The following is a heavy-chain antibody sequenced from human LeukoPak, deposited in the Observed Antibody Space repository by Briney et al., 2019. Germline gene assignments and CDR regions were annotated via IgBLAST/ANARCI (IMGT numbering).Heavy chain of an antibody. J-gene: IGHJ6*02. D-gene: IGHD4-17*01. CDR3: ARDTDYGDFRSTGGMDV. CDR2: IYTSGST. V-gene: IGHV4-4*07. Sequence: SETLSLTCTVSGGSISSYYWSWIRQPAGKGLEWIGRIYTSGSTNYNPSLKSRVTMSVDTSKNQFSLKLSSVTAADTAVYYCARDTDYGDFRSTGGMDVWGQGTTVTVSS. CDR1: GGSISSYY.